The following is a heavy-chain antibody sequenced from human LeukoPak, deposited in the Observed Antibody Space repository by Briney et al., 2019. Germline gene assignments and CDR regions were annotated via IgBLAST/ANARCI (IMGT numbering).Heavy chain of an antibody. V-gene: IGHV4-39*07. J-gene: IGHJ4*02. CDR3: ARDRPRGDYFDY. CDR1: GGSISSSSYY. Sequence: PSETLSLTCTVSGGSISSSSYYWGWIRQPPGKGLEWIGSIYYSGSTYYNPSLKSRVTISVDTSKNQFSLKLSSVTAADTAVYYCARDRPRGDYFDYWGQGTLVTVSS. CDR2: IYYSGST. D-gene: IGHD3-16*01.